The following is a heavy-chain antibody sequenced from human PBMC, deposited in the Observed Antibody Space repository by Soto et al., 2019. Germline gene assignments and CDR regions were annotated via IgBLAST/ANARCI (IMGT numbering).Heavy chain of an antibody. V-gene: IGHV1-8*01. D-gene: IGHD4-17*01. Sequence: QVQLVQSGAEVRKPGASVRVSCKATGYSFTRHDINWLRQAAGHGLEWMGWMNHNSGNAVYAQKFQGRVTMTRNTSITTAYIEVTSLKSEDTAVYFCARGAYNDYAHWFDPWGQGTLVTVSS. CDR1: GYSFTRHD. CDR2: MNHNSGNA. J-gene: IGHJ5*02. CDR3: ARGAYNDYAHWFDP.